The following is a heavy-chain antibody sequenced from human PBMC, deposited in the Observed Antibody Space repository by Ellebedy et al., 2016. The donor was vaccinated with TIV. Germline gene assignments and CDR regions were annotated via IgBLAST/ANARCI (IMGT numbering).Heavy chain of an antibody. D-gene: IGHD6-13*01. CDR2: INTDGSST. J-gene: IGHJ4*02. CDR3: IRDLAATAL. CDR1: GFTFSSYW. V-gene: IGHV3-74*01. Sequence: GESLKISCAASGFTFSSYWMSWVRQAPGKGLMWVSRINTDGSSTNYADSVKGRFTISRDNAKNTLYLQMNSLRAEDTAVYYCIRDLAATALWGQGTLVTVSS.